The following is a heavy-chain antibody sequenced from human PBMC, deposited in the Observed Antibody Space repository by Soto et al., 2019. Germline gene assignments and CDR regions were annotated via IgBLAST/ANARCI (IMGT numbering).Heavy chain of an antibody. Sequence: GGSLRLSCAASGFTFNNYAMHWVRQAPGKGLEWVAVISYDGGNKYYADSVKGRFTISRDNSKNTLYVQMNSLRAEDTAVYYCARVRGGNYGMDVWGQGTTVTVSS. D-gene: IGHD3-10*01. CDR1: GFTFNNYA. V-gene: IGHV3-30-3*01. CDR3: ARVRGGNYGMDV. J-gene: IGHJ6*02. CDR2: ISYDGGNK.